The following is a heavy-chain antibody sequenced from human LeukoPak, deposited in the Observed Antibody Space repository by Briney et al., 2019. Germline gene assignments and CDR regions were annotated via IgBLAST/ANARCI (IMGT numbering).Heavy chain of an antibody. CDR3: AIYNWNDCWFDP. V-gene: IGHV3-7*01. J-gene: IGHJ5*02. CDR2: IKPGGSEK. CDR1: GFTFSSYW. Sequence: GGSLRLSCAASGFTFSSYWMSWVRQAPGKGLEWVANIKPGGSEKNYVDSVKGRFTISRDNAKNSLYLQMNSLRAEDTAVYYCAIYNWNDCWFDPWGQGTLVTVSS. D-gene: IGHD1-20*01.